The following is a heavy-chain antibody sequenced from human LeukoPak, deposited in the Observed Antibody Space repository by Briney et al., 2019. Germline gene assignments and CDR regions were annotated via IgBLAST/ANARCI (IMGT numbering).Heavy chain of an antibody. D-gene: IGHD3-10*02. CDR1: GFTFNSYE. CDR2: ISSSGSTI. Sequence: GGSLRLSCAASGFTFNSYEMKWVRQAPGEGLEWVSYISSSGSTIYYADSVKGRFTISRDNAKNSLYLQMNSLRAEDTAVYYCAELGITMIGGVWGQGTLVTVSS. J-gene: IGHJ4*02. CDR3: AELGITMIGGV. V-gene: IGHV3-48*03.